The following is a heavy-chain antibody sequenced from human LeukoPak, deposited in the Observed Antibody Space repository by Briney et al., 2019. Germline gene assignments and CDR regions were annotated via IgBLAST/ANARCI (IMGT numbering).Heavy chain of an antibody. CDR3: TRDRGSNWFDP. V-gene: IGHV3-33*01. D-gene: IGHD5-12*01. J-gene: IGHJ5*02. Sequence: GRSLRLSCAASGFTFSSYGMHWVRQAPGKGLEWVAVIWYDGSNKYYADSVKGRFTISRDNSKNTLYLQMNSLRAEDTAVYYCTRDRGSNWFDPWGQGTLVTVSS. CDR2: IWYDGSNK. CDR1: GFTFSSYG.